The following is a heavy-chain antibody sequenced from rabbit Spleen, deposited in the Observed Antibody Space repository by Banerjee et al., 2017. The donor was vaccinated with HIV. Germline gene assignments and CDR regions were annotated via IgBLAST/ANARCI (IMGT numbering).Heavy chain of an antibody. CDR3: ARSGHVNGDYIWDL. Sequence: QEQLEESGGGLVQPEGSLTLTCTASGFTISNYYYMCWVRQAPGKGLEWIGCIYVGRGSTHYANWAKGRVTMYKASSTTVTLQLTSLTAADTATYFCARSGHVNGDYIWDLWGPGTLVTVS. CDR1: GFTISNYYY. J-gene: IGHJ4*01. V-gene: IGHV1S45*01. D-gene: IGHD1-1*01. CDR2: IYVGRGST.